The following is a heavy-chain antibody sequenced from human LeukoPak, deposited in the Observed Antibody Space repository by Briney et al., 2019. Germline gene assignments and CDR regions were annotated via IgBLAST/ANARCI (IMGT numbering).Heavy chain of an antibody. J-gene: IGHJ4*02. CDR3: ARGEYGLFDY. Sequence: SETLSLTCTVSGGSISGGSYYWSWLRQPPGTGLEWIGYIYYSGSTKYNLSLKSRVTISVDTSKNQLSLKLSSVTAADTAVYYCARGEYGLFDYWGQGTLVTVSS. CDR2: IYYSGST. D-gene: IGHD2/OR15-2a*01. V-gene: IGHV4-61*01. CDR1: GGSISGGSYY.